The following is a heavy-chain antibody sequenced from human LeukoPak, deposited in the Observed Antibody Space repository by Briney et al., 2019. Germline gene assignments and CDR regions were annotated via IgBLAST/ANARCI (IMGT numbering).Heavy chain of an antibody. CDR2: ISGSGTDT. CDR3: AGSSGWWAHDY. D-gene: IGHD6-19*01. Sequence: GGSLKLSCASSGFTFTNYGMTWVRQAPGKGLEWVSSISGSGTDTYYADSVRGRFTISRDNSKRTLYVQMVSLRAEDTAIYYCAGSSGWWAHDYWGQGTLVTVSS. V-gene: IGHV3-23*01. CDR1: GFTFTNYG. J-gene: IGHJ4*02.